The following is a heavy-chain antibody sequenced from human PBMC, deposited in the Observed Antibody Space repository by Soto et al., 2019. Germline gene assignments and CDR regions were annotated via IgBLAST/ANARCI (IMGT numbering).Heavy chain of an antibody. Sequence: EVQLVESGGGLVQPGGSLRLSCAASEFSFTSHSMNWVRQAPGKGLEWVSYISSSGSTRYYADSVKGRFTISRDNAKKSVYLQMNSLRAEDTAVYYCARADRGYVWHWYFDLWGRGTLVTVSS. CDR3: ARADRGYVWHWYFDL. CDR1: EFSFTSHS. J-gene: IGHJ2*01. V-gene: IGHV3-48*01. CDR2: ISSSGSTR. D-gene: IGHD3-16*01.